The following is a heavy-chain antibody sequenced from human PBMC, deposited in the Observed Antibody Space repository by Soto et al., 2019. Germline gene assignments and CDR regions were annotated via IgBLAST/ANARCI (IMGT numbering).Heavy chain of an antibody. J-gene: IGHJ4*02. D-gene: IGHD1-26*01. CDR2: LSNTGRRT. CDR3: ATEMGATQGPFDN. CDR1: VFPFGANA. V-gene: IGHV3-23*01. Sequence: GGSLRLSCVVSVFPFGANAMSWVRQAPGKGLEWVSGLSNTGRRTSYADSVKGRFNISRDDSENTVYLQMNSLRVEDTAVYYCATEMGATQGPFDNWGQGTLVTVSS.